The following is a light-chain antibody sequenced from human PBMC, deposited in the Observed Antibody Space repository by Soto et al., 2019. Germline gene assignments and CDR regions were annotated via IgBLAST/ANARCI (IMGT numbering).Light chain of an antibody. J-gene: IGKJ5*01. Sequence: EIVLTQSPATLSLSPGESATLSCRASQSVGPYLAWYQQKPGQAPRLIIYETSNRVTGVPARFSGSGSGTDFTLTINSAEPEDLAIYYCQQRSSLITFGQGTRLEIK. CDR1: QSVGPY. V-gene: IGKV3-11*01. CDR2: ETS. CDR3: QQRSSLIT.